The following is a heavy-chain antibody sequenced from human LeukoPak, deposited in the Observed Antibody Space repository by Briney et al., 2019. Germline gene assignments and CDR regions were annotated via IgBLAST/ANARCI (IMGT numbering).Heavy chain of an antibody. J-gene: IGHJ3*02. V-gene: IGHV1-18*04. CDR3: ARDSDILTGYYNINRDAFDI. Sequence: ASVKVSCKASGYTFTSYGISWVQQAPGQGLEWMGWISAYNGNTNYAQKLQGRVTMTTDTSTSTAYMELRSLRSDDTAVYYCARDSDILTGYYNINRDAFDIWGQGTMVTVSS. D-gene: IGHD3-9*01. CDR2: ISAYNGNT. CDR1: GYTFTSYG.